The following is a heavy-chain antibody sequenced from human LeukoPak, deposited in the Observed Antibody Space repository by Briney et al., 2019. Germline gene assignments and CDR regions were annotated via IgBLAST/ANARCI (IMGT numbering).Heavy chain of an antibody. J-gene: IGHJ6*03. D-gene: IGHD6-13*01. CDR3: ARAIGYSSSWSIYYYYYYMDV. CDR2: INHSGST. CDR1: GGSFSGYY. Sequence: PSETLSLTCAVYGGSFSGYYWSWIRQPPGKGLEWIGEINHSGSTNYNPSLKSRVTISVDTSKNQFSLKLSSVTAADTAVYYCARAIGYSSSWSIYYYYYYMDVWGKGTTVTVSS. V-gene: IGHV4-34*01.